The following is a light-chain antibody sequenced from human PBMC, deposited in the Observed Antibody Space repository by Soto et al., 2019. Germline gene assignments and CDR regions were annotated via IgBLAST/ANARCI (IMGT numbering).Light chain of an antibody. CDR3: QQLRMYPST. CDR2: AAS. CDR1: QDIAIY. Sequence: IQLTQSPSSLSASVGDRVTITCRASQDIAIYLAWYQQKPGEAPKLLIYAASTLYGGVPSRFSGSGSGTDFALTITSLQAEDCATYYCQQLRMYPSTFGGGNKVEIK. J-gene: IGKJ4*01. V-gene: IGKV1-9*01.